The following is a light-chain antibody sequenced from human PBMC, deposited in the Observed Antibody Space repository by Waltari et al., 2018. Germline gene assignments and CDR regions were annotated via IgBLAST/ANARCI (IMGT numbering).Light chain of an antibody. CDR2: EDI. J-gene: IGLJ3*02. CDR3: YSTDFSGHDRV. V-gene: IGLV3-10*01. Sequence: SYELTQPPSVSVSPGQTARITCPADALSKKYAYWYQQKSGQAPVLVIYEDIKRPTGIPERFSGSSSGTTATLTISGAHVDDEADYYCYSTDFSGHDRVFGGGTKLTIL. CDR1: ALSKKY.